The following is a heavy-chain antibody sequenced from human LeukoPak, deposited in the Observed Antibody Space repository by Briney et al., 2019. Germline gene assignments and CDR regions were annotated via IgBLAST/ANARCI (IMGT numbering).Heavy chain of an antibody. D-gene: IGHD3-22*01. CDR1: GYTFTGYY. CDR2: INPNSGGT. CDR3: ARGDSSGYPPLGY. Sequence: GASVKVSCKASGYTFTGYYMHWVRQAPGQGLEWMGWINPNSGGTNYAQKFQGRVTITRDTSISTAYMELSGLRSEDTAVYYCARGDSSGYPPLGYWGQGTLVTVSS. V-gene: IGHV1-2*02. J-gene: IGHJ4*02.